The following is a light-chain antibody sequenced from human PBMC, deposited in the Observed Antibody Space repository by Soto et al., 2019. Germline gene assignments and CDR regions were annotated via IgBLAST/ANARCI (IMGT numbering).Light chain of an antibody. CDR2: GAT. CDR1: QGVSIL. V-gene: IGKV3-15*01. J-gene: IGKJ1*01. CDR3: QQYNNWVRT. Sequence: PATQSVSPGAGATLSCRASQGVSILLAWYQQKPGQVPRLLIHGATTRATGIPARFSGCESGTEFTLTISSLQSEDVAVYYCQQYNNWVRTFGQGTKVDIK.